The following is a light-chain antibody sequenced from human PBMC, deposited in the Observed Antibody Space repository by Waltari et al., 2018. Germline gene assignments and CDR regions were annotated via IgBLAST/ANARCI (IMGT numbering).Light chain of an antibody. CDR3: LQHNTYPWT. CDR2: TAS. V-gene: IGKV1-17*01. CDR1: QGIRND. J-gene: IGKJ1*01. Sequence: DIQMTQSPSSLSASVGDRVTFTCRASQGIRNDLGWYQQKPGKPPKRLIYTASTLQSGVTSSVSGTGSGTEFTLTISSLQPEDFATYYCLQHNTYPWTFGQGTKVEIK.